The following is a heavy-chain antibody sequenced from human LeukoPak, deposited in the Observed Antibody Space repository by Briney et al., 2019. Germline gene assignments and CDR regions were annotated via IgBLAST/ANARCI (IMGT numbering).Heavy chain of an antibody. J-gene: IGHJ5*02. CDR2: IIPIFGIA. CDR1: GGTFSSYA. Sequence: SVKVSCKASGGTFSSYAISWVRQAPGQGLEWMGGIIPIFGIANYAQKFQGRVTITTDESTSTAYMELSSLRSEDTAVYYCARVMENDILTGYSSWFDPWGQGTLVTVSS. V-gene: IGHV1-69*05. D-gene: IGHD3-9*01. CDR3: ARVMENDILTGYSSWFDP.